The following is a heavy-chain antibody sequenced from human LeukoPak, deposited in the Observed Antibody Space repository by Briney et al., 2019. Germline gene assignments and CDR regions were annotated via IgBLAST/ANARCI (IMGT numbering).Heavy chain of an antibody. D-gene: IGHD3-3*01. J-gene: IGHJ6*02. V-gene: IGHV1-18*01. CDR3: ASKRDFGVVIAHCYYYGMDV. CDR2: ISAYNGNT. CDR1: GYTFTSYG. Sequence: GASVKVSCKASGYTFTSYGISWVRQAPGQGLEWMGWISAYNGNTNYAQKFQGRVTITADESTSTAYMELSSLRSEDTAVYYCASKRDFGVVIAHCYYYGMDVWGQGTTVTVSS.